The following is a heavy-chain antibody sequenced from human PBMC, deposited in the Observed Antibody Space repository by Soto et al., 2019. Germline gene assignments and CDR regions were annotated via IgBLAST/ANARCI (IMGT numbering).Heavy chain of an antibody. CDR1: GFTFSSYW. J-gene: IGHJ3*02. Sequence: EVQLVESGGGLVQPGGSLRLSCAASGFTFSSYWMHWVRQAPGKGLVWVSRINSDGSSTSYADSVKGRFTISRDNAKNTLYLQMNSLGAEDTAVYYCARDRGCSGGSCYFLDAFDIWGQGTMVTVSS. D-gene: IGHD2-15*01. V-gene: IGHV3-74*01. CDR2: INSDGSST. CDR3: ARDRGCSGGSCYFLDAFDI.